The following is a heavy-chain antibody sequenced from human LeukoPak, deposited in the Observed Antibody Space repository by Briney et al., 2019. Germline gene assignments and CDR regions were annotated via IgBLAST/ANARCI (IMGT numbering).Heavy chain of an antibody. CDR2: IKQDGSEK. Sequence: GGSLRLSCAASGFTFSSYWMSWVRQAPGKGLEWVANIKQDGSEKYYVDSVKGRFTISRDNSKNTLYLQMNSLRAEDTAVYYCAKSADSSGYYDGAYYYYGMDVWGQGTTVTVSS. CDR3: AKSADSSGYYDGAYYYYGMDV. D-gene: IGHD3-22*01. V-gene: IGHV3-7*05. J-gene: IGHJ6*02. CDR1: GFTFSSYW.